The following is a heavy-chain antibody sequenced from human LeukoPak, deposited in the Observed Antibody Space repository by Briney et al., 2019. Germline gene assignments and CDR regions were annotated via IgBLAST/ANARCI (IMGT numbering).Heavy chain of an antibody. D-gene: IGHD3/OR15-3a*01. V-gene: IGHV1-69*05. CDR3: ASGSSVDLWKNQYYFDY. CDR1: GSTFSSYA. Sequence: GASVKVSCKASGSTFSSYAISWVRQAPGQGLEWMGGIIPIFGTANYAQKFQGRVTITTDESTSTAYMELSSLRSEDTAVYYCASGSSVDLWKNQYYFDYWGQGTLVTVSS. CDR2: IIPIFGTA. J-gene: IGHJ4*02.